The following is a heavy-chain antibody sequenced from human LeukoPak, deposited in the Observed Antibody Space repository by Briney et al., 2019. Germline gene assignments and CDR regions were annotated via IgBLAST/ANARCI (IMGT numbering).Heavy chain of an antibody. V-gene: IGHV4-34*01. D-gene: IGHD3-22*01. CDR1: AGSFSGDY. Sequence: SETLSLTCAVYAGSFSGDYWSWIRQPPGKGLEWIGEINHSGSTNYNPSLKSRVTISVDTSKNQFSLKLSSVTAADTAVYYCARGPHYYDSSGYSGAFDYWGQGTLVTVSS. J-gene: IGHJ4*02. CDR3: ARGPHYYDSSGYSGAFDY. CDR2: INHSGST.